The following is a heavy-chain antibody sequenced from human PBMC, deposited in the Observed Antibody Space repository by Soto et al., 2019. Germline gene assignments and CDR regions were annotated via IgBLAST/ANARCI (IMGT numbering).Heavy chain of an antibody. Sequence: ASVKVSCKASGYSFTSYSISWVRQAPGQGLEWMGWISVYNGNTNYAQKLQGRVTMTTDTSTNTAYMELRSLTSDDTAEYYCARDRGYYDILTGPTDYWGQGTLVTVSS. J-gene: IGHJ4*02. V-gene: IGHV1-18*01. D-gene: IGHD3-9*01. CDR3: ARDRGYYDILTGPTDY. CDR2: ISVYNGNT. CDR1: GYSFTSYS.